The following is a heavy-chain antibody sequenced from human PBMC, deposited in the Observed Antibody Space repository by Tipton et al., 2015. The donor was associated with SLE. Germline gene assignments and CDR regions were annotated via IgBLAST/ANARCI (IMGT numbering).Heavy chain of an antibody. D-gene: IGHD3-16*02. CDR1: GGSISSGSYY. CDR2: IYTSGST. Sequence: TLSLTCTVSGGSISSGSYYWSWIRQPAGKGLEWIGRIYTSGSTNYNPSLKSRLTISVDTSRNQFSLRLTSVTAADTAVYYCASLEYYDYVWGSYQTTYFDYWGQGTLVTVSS. CDR3: ASLEYYDYVWGSYQTTYFDY. J-gene: IGHJ4*02. V-gene: IGHV4-61*02.